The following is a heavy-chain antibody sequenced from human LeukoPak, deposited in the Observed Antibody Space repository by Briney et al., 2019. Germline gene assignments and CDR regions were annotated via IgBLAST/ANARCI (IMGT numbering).Heavy chain of an antibody. D-gene: IGHD5-18*01. J-gene: IGHJ4*02. Sequence: SETLSLTCTVSGGSISSYCWSWIRQPPGKGLEWIGYIYHSGGTSYNPSLKSRVTISVDTSKNQFSLKLISVTPADTAVYYCARTVDTAMVTFDYWGQRTLVTVSS. CDR2: IYHSGGT. CDR1: GGSISSYC. CDR3: ARTVDTAMVTFDY. V-gene: IGHV4-59*01.